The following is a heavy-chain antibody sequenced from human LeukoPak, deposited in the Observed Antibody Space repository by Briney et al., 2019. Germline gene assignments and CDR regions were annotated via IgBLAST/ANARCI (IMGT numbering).Heavy chain of an antibody. J-gene: IGHJ6*03. CDR1: GYTFTSYG. CDR3: ARNRELELRSWYYYMDV. Sequence: ASVKVSCKASGYTFTSYGISWVRQAPGQGLEWMGWISAYNGNTNYAQKLQGRVTMTTDTSTSTAYMELRSLRSDDTAVYYCARNRELELRSWYYYMDVWGKGTTVTVSS. V-gene: IGHV1-18*01. D-gene: IGHD1-7*01. CDR2: ISAYNGNT.